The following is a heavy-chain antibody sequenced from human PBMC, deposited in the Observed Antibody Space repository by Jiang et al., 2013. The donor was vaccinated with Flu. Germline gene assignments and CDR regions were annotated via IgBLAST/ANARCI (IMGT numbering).Heavy chain of an antibody. CDR2: IDPNSGDT. Sequence: SGFSFTYYYINWVRQAPGQGLEWMGWIDPNSGDTNYAQKFQGGVTMTWDTSISTAYMELDRLRSDDTAVYYCASWGGYCSTTSCYYGVDVWGQGTMVTVSS. CDR3: ASWGGYCSTTSCYYGVDV. J-gene: IGHJ6*02. CDR1: GFSFTYYY. V-gene: IGHV1-2*02. D-gene: IGHD2-2*01.